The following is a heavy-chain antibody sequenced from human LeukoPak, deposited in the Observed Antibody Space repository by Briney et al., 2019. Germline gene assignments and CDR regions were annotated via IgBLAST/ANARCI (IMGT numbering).Heavy chain of an antibody. V-gene: IGHV1-3*01. CDR2: INAGNGNT. CDR1: GYTFTTYD. D-gene: IGHD1-26*01. CDR3: ARDNTGSYHLLYYYYMDV. Sequence: GASVKVSCKASGYTFTTYDMHWVRQAPGQGLEWMGWINAGNGNTKYSQKFQGRVTITRDTSASTAYMELRSLRSDDTAVYYCARDNTGSYHLLYYYYMDVWGKGTTVTVSS. J-gene: IGHJ6*03.